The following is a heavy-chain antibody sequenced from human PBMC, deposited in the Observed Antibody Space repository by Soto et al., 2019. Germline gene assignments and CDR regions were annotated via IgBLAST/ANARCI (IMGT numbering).Heavy chain of an antibody. V-gene: IGHV1-69*06. Sequence: AVKVSCKASGGTFSSYAISWVRQAPGQGLEWMGGIIPIFGTANYAQKFQGRVTITADKSTSTAYMELSSLRSEDTAVYYCATSTYSYGSSSSHGSFDIWGQGTMVTV. D-gene: IGHD3-10*01. CDR3: ATSTYSYGSSSSHGSFDI. CDR2: IIPIFGTA. CDR1: GGTFSSYA. J-gene: IGHJ3*02.